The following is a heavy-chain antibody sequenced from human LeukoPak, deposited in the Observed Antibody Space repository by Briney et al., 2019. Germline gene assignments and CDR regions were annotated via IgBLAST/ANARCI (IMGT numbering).Heavy chain of an antibody. Sequence: PGRSLRLSCAASGFTFSSYGMHWVRQAPGKGLEWVSAISGSGGSTYYADSVKGRFTISRDNSKNTLYLQMNSLRAEDTAVYYCAKLRRYFDWLSQASAFDYWGQGTLVTVSS. V-gene: IGHV3-23*01. D-gene: IGHD3-9*01. CDR1: GFTFSSYG. CDR3: AKLRRYFDWLSQASAFDY. CDR2: ISGSGGST. J-gene: IGHJ4*02.